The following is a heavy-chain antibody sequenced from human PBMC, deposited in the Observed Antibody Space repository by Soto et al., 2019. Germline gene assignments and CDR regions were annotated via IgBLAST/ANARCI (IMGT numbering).Heavy chain of an antibody. D-gene: IGHD5-12*01. J-gene: IGHJ3*02. CDR2: INAESSTI. Sequence: GGPLRLSCAASGVTLSSYHMDWVRQAPGKGLEWVSYINAESSTIHYAASVKGRFTISRDNAKNSLYLQMNSLRAEDTAVYYCAKWRRERAFDIWGQGTMVTVSS. V-gene: IGHV3-48*03. CDR3: AKWRRERAFDI. CDR1: GVTLSSYH.